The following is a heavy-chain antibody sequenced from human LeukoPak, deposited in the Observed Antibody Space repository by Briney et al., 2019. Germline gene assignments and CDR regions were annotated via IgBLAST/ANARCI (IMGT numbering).Heavy chain of an antibody. CDR3: AGVSLGADFDY. V-gene: IGHV4-59*08. Sequence: SETLSLTCAVYGGSFSGYYWSWIRQPPGKGLEWIGYIYYSGSTNYNPSLKSRVTISVDTSKNQFSLKLSSVTAADTAVYYCAGVSLGADFDYWGQGTLVTVSS. CDR2: IYYSGST. J-gene: IGHJ4*02. D-gene: IGHD3-10*01. CDR1: GGSFSGYY.